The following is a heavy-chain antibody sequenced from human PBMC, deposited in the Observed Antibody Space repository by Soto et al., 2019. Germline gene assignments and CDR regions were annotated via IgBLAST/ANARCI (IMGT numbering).Heavy chain of an antibody. J-gene: IGHJ4*02. CDR2: MNPNRGNT. V-gene: IGHV1-8*01. D-gene: IGHD1-26*01. Sequence: QVQLVQAGAEVKKPGASVKVSFKASGYTFTSYDINCVLQAPGQGLEWMGWMNPNRGNTGYAQKFQGRVTMTRNTSISTAYRELRSLRSEDTYVYYCSRAKVGAVDSWGQGTLVTVSS. CDR3: SRAKVGAVDS. CDR1: GYTFTSYD.